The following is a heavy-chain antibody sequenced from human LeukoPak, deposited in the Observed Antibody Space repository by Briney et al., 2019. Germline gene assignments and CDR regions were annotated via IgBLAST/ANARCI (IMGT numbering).Heavy chain of an antibody. Sequence: VASVKVSCKASGYTFTGYYMHWVRQAPGQGLEWMGWINPNSGGTNYAQKFQGRVTMTRDTSISTAYMELSRLRPEDTALYYCAKSSGSIAVAGPYYFDSWGQGTLVTVSS. CDR1: GYTFTGYY. CDR3: AKSSGSIAVAGPYYFDS. J-gene: IGHJ4*02. V-gene: IGHV1-2*02. CDR2: INPNSGGT. D-gene: IGHD6-19*01.